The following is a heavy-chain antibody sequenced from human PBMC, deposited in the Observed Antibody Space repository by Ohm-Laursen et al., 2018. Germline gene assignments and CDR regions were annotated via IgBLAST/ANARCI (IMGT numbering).Heavy chain of an antibody. CDR3: AKDPPLFDWLSIPHPDY. V-gene: IGHV3-15*01. CDR2: IKSKTDGGTT. J-gene: IGHJ4*02. Sequence: SLRLSCTASGFTFSSYAMTWVRQAPGKGLEWVGRIKSKTDGGTTDCAAPVKGRFTISRDDSKNTLYLQMNSLRAEDTAVYYCAKDPPLFDWLSIPHPDYWGQGTLVTVSS. D-gene: IGHD3-9*01. CDR1: GFTFSSYA.